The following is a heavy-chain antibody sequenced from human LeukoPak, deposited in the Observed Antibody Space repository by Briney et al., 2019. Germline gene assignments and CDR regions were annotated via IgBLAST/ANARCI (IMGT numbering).Heavy chain of an antibody. D-gene: IGHD2-2*01. J-gene: IGHJ4*02. CDR1: GFTFSSYG. Sequence: PGGSLRLSCAASGFTFSSYGMHRVRQAPGKGLEWVAFIRYDGSNKYYADSVKGRFTISRDNSKNTLYLQMNSLRAEDTAVYYCAKDLLGYCSSTSCSYFDYWGQGTLVTVSS. CDR2: IRYDGSNK. V-gene: IGHV3-30*02. CDR3: AKDLLGYCSSTSCSYFDY.